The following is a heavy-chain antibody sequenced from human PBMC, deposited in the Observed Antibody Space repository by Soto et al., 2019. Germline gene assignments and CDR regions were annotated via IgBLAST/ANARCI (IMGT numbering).Heavy chain of an antibody. J-gene: IGHJ4*02. CDR2: IYYSGST. Sequence: QLQLQESGPGLVKPSETLSLTCTVSGGSISSSSYYWGWIRQPPGKGLEWIGSIYYSGSTYYNPSLKSRVTISVDTSKNQFSLKPSDVTAADTAVYDCARTPVYDILTGYYNANLDYWGQGTLVTVSS. D-gene: IGHD3-9*01. CDR3: ARTPVYDILTGYYNANLDY. CDR1: GGSISSSSYY. V-gene: IGHV4-39*01.